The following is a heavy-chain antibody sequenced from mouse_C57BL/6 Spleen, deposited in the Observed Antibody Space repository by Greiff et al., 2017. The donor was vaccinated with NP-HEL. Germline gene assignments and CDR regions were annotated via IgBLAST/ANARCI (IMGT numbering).Heavy chain of an antibody. V-gene: IGHV1-9*01. CDR1: GYTFTGYW. Sequence: VQLQQSGAELMKPGASVKLSCKATGYTFTGYWIEWVKQRPGHGLEWIGEILPGSGSTNYNEKFKGKATFTADTSSNTAYMQLSSLTTKDSAIYYCAREGYYYGSSYPFAYWGQGTLVTVSA. D-gene: IGHD1-1*01. CDR3: AREGYYYGSSYPFAY. CDR2: ILPGSGST. J-gene: IGHJ3*01.